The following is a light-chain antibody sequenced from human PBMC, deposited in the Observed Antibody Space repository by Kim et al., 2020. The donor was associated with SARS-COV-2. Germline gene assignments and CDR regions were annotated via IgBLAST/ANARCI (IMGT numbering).Light chain of an antibody. CDR3: QLYSSYLYT. CDR1: QSISTW. Sequence: DIQMTQSPSTLSASVGDRVTITWRASQSISTWLAWYQQKPGKAPKLLIYDASSLESGVPSRFSGSGSGTEFTLIISSLQPDDFATYYYQLYSSYLYTVDQGTKLEI. CDR2: DAS. V-gene: IGKV1-5*01. J-gene: IGKJ2*01.